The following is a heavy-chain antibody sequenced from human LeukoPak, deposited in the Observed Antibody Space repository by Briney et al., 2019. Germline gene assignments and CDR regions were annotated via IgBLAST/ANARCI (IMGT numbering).Heavy chain of an antibody. CDR1: GFTVISNY. Sequence: GGSLRLSCAASGFTVISNYMSGVRQAPGKGLEWVSVIYSGGSTYYADSVKGRFTISRDNSKNTLYLQMNSLRADDTAVYYCASGPAADYWGQGTLVTVSS. D-gene: IGHD2-2*01. CDR3: ASGPAADY. V-gene: IGHV3-53*01. J-gene: IGHJ4*02. CDR2: IYSGGST.